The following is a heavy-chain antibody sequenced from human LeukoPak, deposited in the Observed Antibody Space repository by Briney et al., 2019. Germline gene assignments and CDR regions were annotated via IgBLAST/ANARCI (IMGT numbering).Heavy chain of an antibody. V-gene: IGHV1-18*01. CDR1: RYTFTSYG. Sequence: ASVKVSCKASRYTFTSYGISWVRQAPGQGLEWMGCISAYNGNTNNVQKLQCRVTMTTDTSTSTAYMELRSLRSDDTAVYYCARGLNSEYDYVWGSYRYPYYFDYWGQGTLVTVSS. J-gene: IGHJ4*02. CDR3: ARGLNSEYDYVWGSYRYPYYFDY. D-gene: IGHD3-16*02. CDR2: ISAYNGNT.